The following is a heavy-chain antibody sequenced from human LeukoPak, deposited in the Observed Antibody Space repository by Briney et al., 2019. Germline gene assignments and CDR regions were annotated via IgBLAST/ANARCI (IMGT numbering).Heavy chain of an antibody. V-gene: IGHV3-33*06. CDR2: IWYDGSNK. J-gene: IGHJ4*02. Sequence: GRSLRLSCAASGFTFSSYGMHWVRQAPGKGLEWVAVIWYDGSNKYYADSVKGRFTISRDNSKNTLYLQMNSLRAEDTAVYYCAKASYSGSYLDYWGQGTLVTVSS. D-gene: IGHD1-26*01. CDR1: GFTFSSYG. CDR3: AKASYSGSYLDY.